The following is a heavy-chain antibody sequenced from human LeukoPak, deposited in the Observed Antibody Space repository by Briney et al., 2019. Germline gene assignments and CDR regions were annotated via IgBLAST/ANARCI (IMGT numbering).Heavy chain of an antibody. V-gene: IGHV1-69*05. CDR2: IIPIFGTA. CDR1: GGTFSSYA. D-gene: IGHD3-22*01. J-gene: IGHJ4*02. CDR3: ARVENYYDSSGSPDY. Sequence: SVKVSCKASGGTFSSYAISWVRQAPGQGLEWMGGIIPIFGTANYAQKFQGRVTITTDESTSTAYMELSSLRSEDTAVYYCARVENYYDSSGSPDYWGEGTLVTVSS.